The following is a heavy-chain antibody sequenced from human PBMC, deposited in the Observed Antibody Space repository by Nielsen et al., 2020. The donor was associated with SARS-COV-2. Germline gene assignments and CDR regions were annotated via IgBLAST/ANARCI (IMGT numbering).Heavy chain of an antibody. CDR2: IYSGGSST. CDR3: ASGAIVAY. CDR1: GFTFSNYA. J-gene: IGHJ4*02. D-gene: IGHD5-12*01. Sequence: GGSLRLSCAASGFTFSNYAMSWVRQAPGQGLEWVSVIYSGGSSTYYADFVKGRFTISRDNSKNTLYLQMNSLRAEDTAVYYCASGAIVAYWGQGTLVTVSS. V-gene: IGHV3-23*03.